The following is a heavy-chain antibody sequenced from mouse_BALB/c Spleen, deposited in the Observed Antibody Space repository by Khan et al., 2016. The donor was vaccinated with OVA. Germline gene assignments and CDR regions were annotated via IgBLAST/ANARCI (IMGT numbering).Heavy chain of an antibody. CDR2: INPSNGYT. D-gene: IGHD2-14*01. V-gene: IGHV1-4*01. J-gene: IGHJ3*01. CDR1: GYTFTSYT. Sequence: VQLQQSGAELARPGASVKMSCKASGYTFTSYTIHWIKKRPGQGLEWIGYINPSNGYTNYNQKFKDKATLTTDKSSTTAYLQLRSLTSDDAAVYNWVRDRAYQRNDGWFAYWGQGTLVTVSA. CDR3: VRDRAYQRNDGWFAY.